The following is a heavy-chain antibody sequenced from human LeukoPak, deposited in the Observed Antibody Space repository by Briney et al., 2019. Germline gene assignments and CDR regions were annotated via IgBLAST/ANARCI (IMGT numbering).Heavy chain of an antibody. D-gene: IGHD6-19*01. CDR1: GFTFSTYY. CDR3: VAQRAVGFDY. J-gene: IGHJ4*02. CDR2: IKQDGSQK. V-gene: IGHV3-7*01. Sequence: PGGSLRLSCAASGFTFSTYYMTWVRQAPGKGLEWVANIKQDGSQKYYVDSVQGRFTISRDNAKNSLYLQMNSLRAEDTAVYYCVAQRAVGFDYWGQGTLVTVSS.